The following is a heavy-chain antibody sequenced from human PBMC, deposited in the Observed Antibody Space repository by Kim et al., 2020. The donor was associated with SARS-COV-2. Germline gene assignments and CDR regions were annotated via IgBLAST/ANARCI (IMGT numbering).Heavy chain of an antibody. J-gene: IGHJ4*02. D-gene: IGHD5-12*01. V-gene: IGHV3-49*04. CDR2: IKRQADGGIK. Sequence: GGSLRLSCSTAGFSFVHYSMIWVRQAPGKGLESVAFIKRQADGGIKEYAASVRGSFSISSADSKGVVYLEMNSLKTDDTATYSCARLNGYDDFYQSLQIAYWGRGALVTVST. CDR3: ARLNGYDDFYQSLQIAY. CDR1: GFSFVHYS.